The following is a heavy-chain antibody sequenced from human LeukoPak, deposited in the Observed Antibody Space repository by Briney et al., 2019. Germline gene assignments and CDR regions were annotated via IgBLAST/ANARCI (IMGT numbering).Heavy chain of an antibody. D-gene: IGHD5-12*01. Sequence: SETLSLTCSASGDSIKSNSHYWGWVRQPPGKGLEWIGSVFHSGSTSYNPSLKSRLTMSVDTSKNQFSLQLTSMTAADTALYFCARRRAYESPDFWGQGTLVTVSS. V-gene: IGHV4-39*01. CDR2: VFHSGST. CDR1: GDSIKSNSHY. CDR3: ARRRAYESPDF. J-gene: IGHJ4*02.